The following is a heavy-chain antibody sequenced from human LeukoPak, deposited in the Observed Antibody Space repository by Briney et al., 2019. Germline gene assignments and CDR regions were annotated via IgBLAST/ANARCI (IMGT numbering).Heavy chain of an antibody. V-gene: IGHV3-23*01. J-gene: IGHJ6*03. CDR2: ISGSGGST. D-gene: IGHD4-17*01. Sequence: GGSLRLSCAASGFTFSSYAMSLVRQAPGKGLEWVSAISGSGGSTYYADSVKGRFTISRDNSKNTLYLQMNSLRAEDTAVYYCAKVLVTTPSDYYYYMDVWGKGTTVTVSS. CDR1: GFTFSSYA. CDR3: AKVLVTTPSDYYYYMDV.